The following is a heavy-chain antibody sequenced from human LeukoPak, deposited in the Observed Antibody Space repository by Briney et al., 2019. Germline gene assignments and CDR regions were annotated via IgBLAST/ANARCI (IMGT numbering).Heavy chain of an antibody. Sequence: GGSLRLSCAASGFTFSSYAMSWVRQAPGKGLEWVSAISGSGGSTYYADSAKGRFTISGDNSKNTLYLQMNSLRAEDTAVYYCAKDRYYDSSVNWFDPWGQGTLVTVSS. J-gene: IGHJ5*02. CDR3: AKDRYYDSSVNWFDP. CDR2: ISGSGGST. CDR1: GFTFSSYA. D-gene: IGHD3-22*01. V-gene: IGHV3-23*01.